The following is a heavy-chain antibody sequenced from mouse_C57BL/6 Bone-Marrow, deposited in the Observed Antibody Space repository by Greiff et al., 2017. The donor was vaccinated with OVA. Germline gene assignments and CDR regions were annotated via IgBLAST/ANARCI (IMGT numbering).Heavy chain of an antibody. J-gene: IGHJ2*01. CDR1: GFNIKDDY. CDR3: TSTVVDY. Sequence: VQLQQSGAELVRPGASVKLSCTASGFNIKDDYMHWVKQRPEQGLEWIGWIDPGNGDTEYASKFQGKATITADTSSNTAYLQLSSLTSEDTAVYYCTSTVVDYWGQGTTLTVSS. D-gene: IGHD1-1*01. V-gene: IGHV14-4*01. CDR2: IDPGNGDT.